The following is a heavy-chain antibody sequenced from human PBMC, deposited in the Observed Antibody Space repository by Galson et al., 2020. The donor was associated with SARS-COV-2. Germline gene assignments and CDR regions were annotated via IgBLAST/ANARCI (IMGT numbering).Heavy chain of an antibody. Sequence: GGSLRLSCAVSGFTFSNYCMHWVRQAPGKGLEWVARIYSEGSSTSYADSVKGRFTISGDNAKNTLYLQMNSLRAEDTAVYYCARGDMGNDCFDFLGQGTLVTVSS. D-gene: IGHD2-21*01. CDR2: IYSEGSST. V-gene: IGHV3-74*01. J-gene: IGHJ4*02. CDR3: ARGDMGNDCFDF. CDR1: GFTFSNYC.